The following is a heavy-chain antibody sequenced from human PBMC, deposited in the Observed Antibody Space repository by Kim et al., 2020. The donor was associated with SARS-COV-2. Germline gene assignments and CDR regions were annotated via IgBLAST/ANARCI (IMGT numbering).Heavy chain of an antibody. D-gene: IGHD2-21*02. V-gene: IGHV4-31*03. CDR2: IYYSGST. CDR1: GGSISSGGYY. CDR3: ARGIGGVVTAILGEGGEDAFDI. Sequence: SETLSLTCTVSGGSISSGGYYWSWIRQHPGKGLEWIGYIYYSGSTYYNPSLKSRVTISVDTSKNQFSLKLSSVTAADTAVYYCARGIGGVVTAILGEGGEDAFDIWGQGTMVTVSS. J-gene: IGHJ3*02.